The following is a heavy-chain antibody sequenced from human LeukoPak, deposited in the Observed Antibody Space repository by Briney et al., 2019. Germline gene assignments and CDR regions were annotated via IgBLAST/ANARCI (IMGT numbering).Heavy chain of an antibody. D-gene: IGHD3-10*01. Sequence: PGGSLRLSCVTSGFTFSDNWMHWARQAPGKGLVWVSRINGDESNTDYADSVKGRFTISRDNSKNTLYLQMNSLRAEDTAVYYCAREDGSGSVYYWGQGTLVTVSS. V-gene: IGHV3-74*01. CDR1: GFTFSDNW. CDR3: AREDGSGSVYY. CDR2: INGDESNT. J-gene: IGHJ4*02.